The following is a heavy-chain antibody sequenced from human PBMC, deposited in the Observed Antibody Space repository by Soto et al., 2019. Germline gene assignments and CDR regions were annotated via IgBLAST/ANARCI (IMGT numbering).Heavy chain of an antibody. CDR1: GFTFSSYD. CDR3: ARDRGYYDSSGPDYGMDV. D-gene: IGHD3-22*01. J-gene: IGHJ6*02. V-gene: IGHV3-13*01. Sequence: PGGSLRLSCAASGFTFSSYDMHWVRQATGKGLEWVSAIGTAGDTYYPGSVKGRFTISRENAKNSLYLQMNSLRAEDTAVYYCARDRGYYDSSGPDYGMDVWGQGTTVTVSS. CDR2: IGTAGDT.